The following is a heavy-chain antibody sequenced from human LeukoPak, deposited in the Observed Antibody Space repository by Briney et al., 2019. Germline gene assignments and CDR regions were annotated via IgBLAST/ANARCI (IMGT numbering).Heavy chain of an antibody. D-gene: IGHD3-16*01. Sequence: GGSLRLSCSASGFTFSSYAMHWVRQAPGKGLEYVSAISSNGGSTYYADSVKGRFTISRDNSKNTLYLQMNSLRAEDTAVYYCAKDGGGTFDYWGQGTLVTVSS. CDR3: AKDGGGTFDY. V-gene: IGHV3-64*04. CDR2: ISSNGGST. CDR1: GFTFSSYA. J-gene: IGHJ4*02.